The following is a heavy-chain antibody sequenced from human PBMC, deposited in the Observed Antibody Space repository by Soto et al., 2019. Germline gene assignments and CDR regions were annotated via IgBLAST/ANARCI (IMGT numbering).Heavy chain of an antibody. D-gene: IGHD5-12*01. Sequence: QVQLVQSGAEVKKPGSSVTVSCKASGGTFNNYAISWVRQAPGQGLEWMGGIIPIIGTADYAHKFQGRLAISADESTGTTFMELSSLRSEGTALYDCARGGVDVVATSAFDYWGQGTLVTVSS. CDR2: IIPIIGTA. J-gene: IGHJ4*02. CDR1: GGTFNNYA. CDR3: ARGGVDVVATSAFDY. V-gene: IGHV1-69*01.